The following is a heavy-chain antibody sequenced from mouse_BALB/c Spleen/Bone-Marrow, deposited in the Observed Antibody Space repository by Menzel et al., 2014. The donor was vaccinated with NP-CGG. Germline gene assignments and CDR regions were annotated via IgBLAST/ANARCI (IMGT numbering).Heavy chain of an antibody. V-gene: IGHV5-17*02. D-gene: IGHD4-1*01. CDR1: GFTFSSFG. Sequence: EVKLMESGGGLVQPGGSRKLSCAASGFTFSSFGMHWVRQAPERGLEWVAYISSGSTSIFYSDTVRGRFTISRDNPKNTLFLQMTSLTSEDTAMYYCAGGGNWDDFDVWGAGTTVTVSS. CDR3: AGGGNWDDFDV. J-gene: IGHJ1*01. CDR2: ISSGSTSI.